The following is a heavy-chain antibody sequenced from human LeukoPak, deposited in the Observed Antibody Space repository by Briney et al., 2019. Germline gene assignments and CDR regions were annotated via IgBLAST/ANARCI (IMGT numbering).Heavy chain of an antibody. J-gene: IGHJ4*02. CDR1: GGTFSSYA. CDR3: ARDRGYGGNSEYSDY. Sequence: SVKVSCKASGGTFSSYAISWVRQAPGQGLEWMGGIIPIFGTANYAQKFQGRVTITADESTSTAYMELSSLRSEDTAVYYCARDRGYGGNSEYSDYWGQGTLVTVSS. V-gene: IGHV1-69*13. CDR2: IIPIFGTA. D-gene: IGHD4-23*01.